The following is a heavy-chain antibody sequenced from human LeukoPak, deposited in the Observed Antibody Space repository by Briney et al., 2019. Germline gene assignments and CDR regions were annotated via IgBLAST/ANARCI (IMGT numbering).Heavy chain of an antibody. Sequence: ASVKVSCKASGYSFTSHGISWVRQAPGQGLEWMGWISGYDGNRKYAQKVQGRVTMTTDTSTSTAYMELSSLRSEDTAVYYCARWVHSYCGGDCFTGWFDPWGQGTLVTVSS. CDR1: GYSFTSHG. D-gene: IGHD2-21*02. V-gene: IGHV1-18*01. CDR2: ISGYDGNR. J-gene: IGHJ5*02. CDR3: ARWVHSYCGGDCFTGWFDP.